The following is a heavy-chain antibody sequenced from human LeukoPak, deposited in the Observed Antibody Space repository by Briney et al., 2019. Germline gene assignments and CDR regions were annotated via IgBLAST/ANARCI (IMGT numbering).Heavy chain of an antibody. CDR2: IKQDGSEK. Sequence: PGGSLRLSCAASGFTFSSYWMSWVRQAPGKGLEWVANIKQDGSEKYYVDSVKGRFTISRDNAKNSLYLQMNSLRAEDTAVYYCARQYCSGGSCLTYFDYWAQGTLVTVSS. CDR1: GFTFSSYW. CDR3: ARQYCSGGSCLTYFDY. J-gene: IGHJ4*02. D-gene: IGHD2-15*01. V-gene: IGHV3-7*01.